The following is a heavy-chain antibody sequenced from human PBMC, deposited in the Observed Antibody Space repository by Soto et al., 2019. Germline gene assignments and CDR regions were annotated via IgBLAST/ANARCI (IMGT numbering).Heavy chain of an antibody. Sequence: QGQLVESGGGVVQPGRSLRLSCVASGFDFKTYGIHWVRQAPGKGLEWVAVIGFDGTNIHYSDSARGRFSISRDNSENTVSLQMNSLRVEDTALYYCVRTACVINNCSYRGVRWGQGTLVTV. CDR3: VRTACVINNCSYRGVR. J-gene: IGHJ4*02. V-gene: IGHV3-33*01. CDR1: GFDFKTYG. CDR2: IGFDGTNI. D-gene: IGHD1-20*01.